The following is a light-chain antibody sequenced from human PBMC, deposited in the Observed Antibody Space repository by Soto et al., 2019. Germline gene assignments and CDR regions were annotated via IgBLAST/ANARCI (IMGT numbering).Light chain of an antibody. J-gene: IGLJ3*02. CDR2: EVS. CDR1: SSDVGSCNC. Sequence: QSALTQPASVSGSPGQSITISCTGTSSDVGSCNCVSWCQQHPGKAPQLILYEVSNRPSGVSNRFSGSKSGNTASLTISGLQAEDEADYYCTSYTSSSTWVFGGGTKLTVL. V-gene: IGLV2-14*01. CDR3: TSYTSSSTWV.